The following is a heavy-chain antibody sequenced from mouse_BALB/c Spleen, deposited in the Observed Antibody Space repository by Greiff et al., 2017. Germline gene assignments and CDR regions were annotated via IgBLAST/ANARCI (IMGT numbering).Heavy chain of an antibody. CDR2: INPSTGYT. V-gene: IGHV1-7*01. J-gene: IGHJ2*01. CDR3: ARILRPYYFDY. CDR1: GYTFNSYW. D-gene: IGHD1-2*01. Sequence: VQLQQSGAELAKPGASVKMSCKASGYTFNSYWMHWVKQRPGQGLEWIGYINPSTGYTEYNQKFKDKATLTADKSSSTAYMQLSSLTSEDSAVYFCARILRPYYFDYWGQGTTLTVSS.